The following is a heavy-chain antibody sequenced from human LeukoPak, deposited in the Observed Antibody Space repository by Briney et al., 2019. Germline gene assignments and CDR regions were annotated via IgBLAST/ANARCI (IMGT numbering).Heavy chain of an antibody. Sequence: GGSLRLSCAASGFTFISYWMSWVRQAPGKGLEWVANIKQDGSEKYYVDSVKGRFTISRDNAKNSLYLQMNSLRAKDTAVYYCARGGLEERYSPSGYYMDLWGKGTTVTVSS. CDR1: GFTFISYW. V-gene: IGHV3-7*01. CDR2: IKQDGSEK. D-gene: IGHD1/OR15-1a*01. J-gene: IGHJ6*03. CDR3: ARGGLEERYSPSGYYMDL.